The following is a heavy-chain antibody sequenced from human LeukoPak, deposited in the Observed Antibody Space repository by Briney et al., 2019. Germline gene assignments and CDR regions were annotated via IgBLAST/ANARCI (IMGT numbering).Heavy chain of an antibody. CDR3: ARVRTTVTYYFDY. J-gene: IGHJ4*02. V-gene: IGHV3-21*01. CDR2: ISGSSSDI. D-gene: IGHD4-17*01. CDR1: GFTFRNHA. Sequence: GGSLRLSCAASGFTFRNHAMNWVRQAPGKGLEWVSSISGSSSDIYYADSVKGRFTISRDNAKNSLYLQMNSLRAEDTAVYYCARVRTTVTYYFDYWGQGTLVTVSS.